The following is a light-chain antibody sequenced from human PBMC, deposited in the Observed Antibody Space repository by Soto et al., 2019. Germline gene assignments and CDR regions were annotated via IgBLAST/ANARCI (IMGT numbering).Light chain of an antibody. CDR3: SSYAGSNNL. CDR2: EVS. V-gene: IGLV2-8*01. J-gene: IGLJ3*02. CDR1: SSDVGRYNY. Sequence: QSALTQPPSASGSPGQSVTFSCTGTSSDVGRYNYVSWYQQHPGKAPKLMIYEVSKRPSGVPDRFSGSKSGNTASLTVSGLQAEDEADYYCSSYAGSNNLFGGGTKLTVL.